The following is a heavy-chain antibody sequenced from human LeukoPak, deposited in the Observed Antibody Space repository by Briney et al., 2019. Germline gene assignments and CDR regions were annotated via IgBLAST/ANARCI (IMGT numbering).Heavy chain of an antibody. V-gene: IGHV3-43*02. CDR3: AKAPETYGDFHLRGYYYGMDV. D-gene: IGHD4-17*01. Sequence: GGSLRLSCAASGFTFDDYAMPWVRQAPGKGLEWVSLISGDGGSTYYADSVKGRFTISRDNSKNSLYLQMNSLRTEDTALYYCAKAPETYGDFHLRGYYYGMDVWGQGTTVTVSS. CDR2: ISGDGGST. CDR1: GFTFDDYA. J-gene: IGHJ6*02.